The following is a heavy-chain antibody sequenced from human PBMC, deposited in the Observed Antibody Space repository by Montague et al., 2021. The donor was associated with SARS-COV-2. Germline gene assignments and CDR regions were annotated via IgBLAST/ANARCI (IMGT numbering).Heavy chain of an antibody. CDR1: GFTFTTFSTYT. J-gene: IGHJ4*02. D-gene: IGHD3-9*01. CDR2: ISSSSSYI. CDR3: ARDHYDILTGYYY. V-gene: IGHV3-21*01. Sequence: SLRLSCAVSGFTFTTFSTYTMNWVRQAPGKGLEWVSSISSSSSYIYYADSVKGRFTISRDNAKNSLYLQMNSLRAEDTAVYYCARDHYDILTGYYYWGQGTLVTVSS.